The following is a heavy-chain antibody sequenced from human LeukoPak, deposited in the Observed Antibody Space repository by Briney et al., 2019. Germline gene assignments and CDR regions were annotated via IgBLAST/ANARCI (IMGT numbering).Heavy chain of an antibody. J-gene: IGHJ4*02. CDR1: GFTFSSFW. D-gene: IGHD6-13*01. CDR2: IDSAASTT. CDR3: ARDYVAAAGNFFY. Sequence: GGSLRLSCAASGFTFSSFWMHWVRQAPGKGLVWVSRIDSAASTTSYADSVKGRFTISRDNAKNTLYLQMNSLRAEDTAVYYCARDYVAAAGNFFYWGQGTLVTVSS. V-gene: IGHV3-74*01.